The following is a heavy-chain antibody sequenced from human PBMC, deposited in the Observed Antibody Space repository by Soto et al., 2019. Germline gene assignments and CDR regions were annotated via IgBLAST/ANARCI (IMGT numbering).Heavy chain of an antibody. Sequence: SETLSLTCTVSGGSISSYYWSWIRQPPGKGLEWIGYIYYSGSTNYNPSLKSRVTISVDTSKNQFSLKLSSVTAADTAVYYCARVDLWNVATTAAGTMDHYYYGMDVWGQGTTVTVSS. CDR2: IYYSGST. V-gene: IGHV4-59*01. CDR3: ARVDLWNVATTAAGTMDHYYYGMDV. D-gene: IGHD6-13*01. CDR1: GGSISSYY. J-gene: IGHJ6*02.